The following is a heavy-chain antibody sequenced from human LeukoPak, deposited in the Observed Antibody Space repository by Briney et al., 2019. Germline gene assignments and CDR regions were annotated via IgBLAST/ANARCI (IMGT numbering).Heavy chain of an antibody. Sequence: SETLSLTCTISGGSITSYYWSWIRQPPGKGLEWIGYIYYSGSTNYNPSLKSRVTISVDTSKNQFSLKLSSVTAADTAVYYCARTPTKNYWYFDLWGRGTLVTVSS. D-gene: IGHD5-24*01. CDR2: IYYSGST. V-gene: IGHV4-59*01. CDR3: ARTPTKNYWYFDL. J-gene: IGHJ2*01. CDR1: GGSITSYY.